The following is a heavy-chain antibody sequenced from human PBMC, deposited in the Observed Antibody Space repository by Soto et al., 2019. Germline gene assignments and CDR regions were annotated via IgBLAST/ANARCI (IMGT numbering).Heavy chain of an antibody. CDR2: ISYDGSNK. Sequence: GGSLRLSCAASGFTFSSYAMHWVRQAPGTGLEWVAVISYDGSNKYYADSVKGRFTISRDNSKNTLYLQMNSLRAEDTAVYYCARARMTTVTRYSYYGMDVWGQGTTVTVYS. CDR1: GFTFSSYA. CDR3: ARARMTTVTRYSYYGMDV. V-gene: IGHV3-30-3*01. J-gene: IGHJ6*02. D-gene: IGHD4-17*01.